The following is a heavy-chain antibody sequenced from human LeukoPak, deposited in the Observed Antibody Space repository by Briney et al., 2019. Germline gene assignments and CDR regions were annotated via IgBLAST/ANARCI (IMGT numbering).Heavy chain of an antibody. D-gene: IGHD4-23*01. J-gene: IGHJ4*02. V-gene: IGHV4-30-4*01. CDR3: ARDSQTTVLTALSL. CDR1: GGSISSGGYY. CDR2: IYYSGST. Sequence: PSQTLSLTCTVSGGSISSGGYYWSWIRQPPGKGLEWIGYIYYSGSTNYNPSLKSRVTISVDTSKNQFSLKLSSVTAADTAVYYCARDSQTTVLTALSLWGQGTLVTVSS.